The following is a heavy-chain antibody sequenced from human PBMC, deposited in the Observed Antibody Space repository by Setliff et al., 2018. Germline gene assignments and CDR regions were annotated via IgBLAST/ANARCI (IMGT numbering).Heavy chain of an antibody. CDR1: GFSFSDYY. D-gene: IGHD5-18*01. CDR3: AKFVGYTYGYDY. J-gene: IGHJ4*02. V-gene: IGHV3-11*04. CDR2: ISGSGITI. Sequence: PGGSLRLSCAAAGFSFSDYYMSWVRQAPGKGLEWISKISGSGITIYYADSVRGRFTISRDNTKNSLYLQMNSLRAEDTAVYYCAKFVGYTYGYDYWGRGTLVTVS.